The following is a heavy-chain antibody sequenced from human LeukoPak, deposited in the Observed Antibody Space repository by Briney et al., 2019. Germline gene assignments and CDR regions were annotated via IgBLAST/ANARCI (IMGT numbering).Heavy chain of an antibody. Sequence: PGESLKISCKGSGYSSTSYWISWVRQLPGKGLEWMGRIDPSDSYTNYSPSFQGHVTISADKSISTAYLQWSSLKASDTAMYYCARLYCSSTSCFYDYYFDYWGQGTLVTVSS. J-gene: IGHJ4*02. CDR2: IDPSDSYT. D-gene: IGHD2-2*01. CDR3: ARLYCSSTSCFYDYYFDY. CDR1: GYSSTSYW. V-gene: IGHV5-10-1*01.